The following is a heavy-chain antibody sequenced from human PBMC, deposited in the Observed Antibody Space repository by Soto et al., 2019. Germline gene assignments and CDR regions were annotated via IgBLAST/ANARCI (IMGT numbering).Heavy chain of an antibody. CDR1: GFTFSSYA. CDR3: ARDSGYCSGGSCYSKLSYFDY. Sequence: GGSLRLFCAASGFTFSSYAMSWVRQAPGKGLEWVSAISGSGGSTYYADSVKGRFTISRDNSKNTLYLQMNSLRAEDTAVYYCARDSGYCSGGSCYSKLSYFDYWGQGTLVTVSS. CDR2: ISGSGGST. V-gene: IGHV3-23*01. J-gene: IGHJ4*02. D-gene: IGHD2-15*01.